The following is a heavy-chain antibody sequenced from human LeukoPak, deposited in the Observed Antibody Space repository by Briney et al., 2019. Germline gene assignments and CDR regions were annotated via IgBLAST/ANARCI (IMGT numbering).Heavy chain of an antibody. D-gene: IGHD3-3*01. J-gene: IGHJ4*02. V-gene: IGHV3-15*01. Sequence: PGGSLRLSCAASGFTFSNAWMSWGRQAPGKGQGGAGRIKNKTDGGTTDYAAPVKSIFTISRDDSKHTLYLKMNSLKTEDTAVYYCTTNFTYYDFWSGDALIDYWGQGTLVTVSS. CDR2: IKNKTDGGTT. CDR1: GFTFSNAW. CDR3: TTNFTYYDFWSGDALIDY.